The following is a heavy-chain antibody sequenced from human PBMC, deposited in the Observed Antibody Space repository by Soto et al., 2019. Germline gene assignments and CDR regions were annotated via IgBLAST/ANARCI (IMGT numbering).Heavy chain of an antibody. CDR2: IYSGGST. CDR3: ARDAIENNYYYYGMDV. V-gene: IGHV3-66*01. CDR1: GFTVSSNY. D-gene: IGHD3-22*01. Sequence: EVQLVESGGGLVQPGGSLRLSCAASGFTVSSNYMSWVRQAPGKGLEWVSVIYSGGSTYYADSVKGRFTISRDNSKNTLYLQMNSLRAEDTAVYYCARDAIENNYYYYGMDVWGPGTTVTVSS. J-gene: IGHJ6*02.